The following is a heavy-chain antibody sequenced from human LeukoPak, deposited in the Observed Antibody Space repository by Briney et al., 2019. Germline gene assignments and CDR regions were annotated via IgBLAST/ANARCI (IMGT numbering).Heavy chain of an antibody. CDR2: TIPILGIA. Sequence: GASVKVSCKASGGTFSSYTISWVRQAPGQGLEWMGRTIPILGIANYAQKFQGRVTITADKSTSTAYMELSSLRSEDTAVYYCATWEPRLLAFDIWGQGTMVTVSS. D-gene: IGHD1-14*01. V-gene: IGHV1-69*02. J-gene: IGHJ3*02. CDR3: ATWEPRLLAFDI. CDR1: GGTFSSYT.